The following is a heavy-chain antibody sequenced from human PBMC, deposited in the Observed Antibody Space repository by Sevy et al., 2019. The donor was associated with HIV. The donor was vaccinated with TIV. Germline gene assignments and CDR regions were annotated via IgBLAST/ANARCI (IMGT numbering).Heavy chain of an antibody. J-gene: IGHJ6*02. CDR3: ARDEIVVVVAATTGHYYGMDV. D-gene: IGHD2-15*01. CDR2: TYYRSKWYN. CDR1: GDSVSSNSAA. V-gene: IGHV6-1*01. Sequence: SETLSLTCAISGDSVSSNSAAWNWIRQSPSRGLEWLGRTYYRSKWYNDYAVSVKSRITTNPDTSKNQFSLQLNSVTPEDTAVYYCARDEIVVVVAATTGHYYGMDVWGQGTTVTVSS.